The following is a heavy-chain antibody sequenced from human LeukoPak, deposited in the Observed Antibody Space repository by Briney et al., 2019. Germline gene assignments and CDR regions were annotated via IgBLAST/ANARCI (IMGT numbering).Heavy chain of an antibody. Sequence: GGSLRLSCAASGFTVSSNYMSWVRQAPRKGLEWVSVIYSGGSTYYADSVKGRFTISRDNSKNTLYLQMNSLRAEDTAVYYCARHPLGYGDSLGLIDYWGQGTLVTVSS. D-gene: IGHD4-17*01. V-gene: IGHV3-66*04. CDR1: GFTVSSNY. J-gene: IGHJ4*02. CDR3: ARHPLGYGDSLGLIDY. CDR2: IYSGGST.